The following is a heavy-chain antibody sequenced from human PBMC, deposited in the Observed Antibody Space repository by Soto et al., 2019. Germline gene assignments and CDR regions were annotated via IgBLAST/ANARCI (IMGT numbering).Heavy chain of an antibody. CDR3: ARHGGARAAPPYYYYYMDV. CDR1: GGSISSYY. J-gene: IGHJ6*03. CDR2: IYYSGST. Sequence: SETLSLTCTVSGGSISSYYWSWIRQPPGKGLEWIGYIYYSGSTNYNPSLKSRVTISVDTSKNQFSLRLSSVTAADTAVYYCARHGGARAAPPYYYYYMDVWGKGTTVTVSS. D-gene: IGHD3-16*01. V-gene: IGHV4-59*08.